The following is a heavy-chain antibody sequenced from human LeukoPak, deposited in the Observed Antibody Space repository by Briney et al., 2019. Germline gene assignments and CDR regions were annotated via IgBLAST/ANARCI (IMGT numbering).Heavy chain of an antibody. Sequence: GGSLRLSCAASGFTFSTYAMSWVRQAPGKGLEWVSAICGSDGSRYYADSVKGRFTISRDNSKNTLYLQLNSLRGEDTAVYYCAKGGSLSCYSSSGYWGQGTLVTVSS. CDR2: ICGSDGSR. CDR1: GFTFSTYA. D-gene: IGHD2-2*01. V-gene: IGHV3-23*01. J-gene: IGHJ4*02. CDR3: AKGGSLSCYSSSGY.